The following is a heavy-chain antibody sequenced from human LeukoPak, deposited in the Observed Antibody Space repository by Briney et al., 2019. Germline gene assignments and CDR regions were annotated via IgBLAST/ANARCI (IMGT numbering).Heavy chain of an antibody. V-gene: IGHV3-23*01. CDR3: AKGAAVAGSGSYYFDY. J-gene: IGHJ4*02. D-gene: IGHD6-19*01. CDR2: ISGRVGST. CDR1: GFTLSSYG. Sequence: KSGGSLRLSCAASGFTLSSYGMSWVRQAPGKGLEWVSTISGRVGSTYYADSVKGRFTISRDNSKNTLFLQMSSLRAEDTAVYYCAKGAAVAGSGSYYFDYWGQGTLVTVSS.